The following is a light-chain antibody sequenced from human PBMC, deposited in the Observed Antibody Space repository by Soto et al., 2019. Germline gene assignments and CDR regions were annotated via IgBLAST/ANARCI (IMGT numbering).Light chain of an antibody. J-gene: IGLJ3*02. CDR2: EVT. CDR3: SSFTSSTTWV. V-gene: IGLV2-14*01. CDR1: SSDVGGYNY. Sequence: QSALTQPASVSGSPGQSITISCTGTSSDVGGYNYVSWYQQYPGKAPKLMIYEVTNRPSGVSTRFSGSKSGNTASLTISGLQAEDEADYYCSSFTSSTTWVFGGGTQLTVL.